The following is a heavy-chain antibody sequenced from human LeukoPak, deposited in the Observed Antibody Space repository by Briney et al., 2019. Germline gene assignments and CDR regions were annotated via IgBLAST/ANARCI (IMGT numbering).Heavy chain of an antibody. V-gene: IGHV4-39*01. Sequence: PSETLSLTCTVSGGSISSSSYYWGWIRQPPGKGLEWIGSIYYSGSTYYNPSLKSRVTISVDTSKNQFSLKLSSVTAADTAVYYCARLSGGKTMGRASDEESGNWGQGTLVTVSS. J-gene: IGHJ4*02. D-gene: IGHD3-10*01. CDR1: GGSISSSSYY. CDR2: IYYSGST. CDR3: ARLSGGKTMGRASDEESGN.